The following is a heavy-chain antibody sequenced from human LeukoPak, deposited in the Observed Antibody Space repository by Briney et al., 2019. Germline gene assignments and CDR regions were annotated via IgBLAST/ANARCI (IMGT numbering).Heavy chain of an antibody. CDR3: AAGFYYFDY. J-gene: IGHJ4*02. CDR1: GGSISSYY. Sequence: SETLSLTCTVSGGSISSYYWNWIRQPPGKGLEWIGYIYYSGTTNYNPSLKSRVTILVDTSKNQFFLKLSSVTAADTAVYYCAAGFYYFDYWGQGTLVTVSS. CDR2: IYYSGTT. V-gene: IGHV4-59*01. D-gene: IGHD3-10*01.